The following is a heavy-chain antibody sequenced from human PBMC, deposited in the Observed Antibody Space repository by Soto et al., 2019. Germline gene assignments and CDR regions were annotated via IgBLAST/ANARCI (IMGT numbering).Heavy chain of an antibody. V-gene: IGHV4-59*01. CDR2: ISYSGSP. J-gene: IGHJ4*02. Sequence: SDTLSLTCTVSGGSISSYYWSWIRQPPGKGLEWIGYISYSGSPNYNPSLTSRVTISVDTSKNQFSLKLSSVTAADTAVYYCARVRGPFDYWGQGTLVPVSS. CDR3: ARVRGPFDY. CDR1: GGSISSYY.